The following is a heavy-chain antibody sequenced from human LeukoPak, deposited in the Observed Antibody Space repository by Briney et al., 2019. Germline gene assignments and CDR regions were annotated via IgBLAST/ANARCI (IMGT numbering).Heavy chain of an antibody. CDR3: AKRVGYSYGHFDN. CDR1: GFNFRIHG. J-gene: IGHJ4*02. Sequence: GGTLRLSCAASGFNFRIHGIDWVRQAPGKGLEWVSAIGVSGIHTYFADSVRGRFSISRDDSRNTVYLQMNSLRAEDTAVYYCAKRVGYSYGHFDNWGQGTLVTVSS. D-gene: IGHD5-18*01. CDR2: IGVSGIHT. V-gene: IGHV3-23*01.